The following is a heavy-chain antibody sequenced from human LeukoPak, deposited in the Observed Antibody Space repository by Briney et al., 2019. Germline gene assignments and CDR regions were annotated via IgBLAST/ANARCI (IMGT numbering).Heavy chain of an antibody. CDR1: GGSISSYY. J-gene: IGHJ4*02. CDR3: ARHSPLRYFDWLSAGGGEQQPNFDY. Sequence: PSETLSLTCTVSGGSISSYYWSWIRQPPGKGLEWIGYIYYSGSTNYNPSLKSRVTISVDTSKNQFSLKLSSVTAADTAVYYCARHSPLRYFDWLSAGGGEQQPNFDYWGQGTLVTVSS. D-gene: IGHD3-9*01. CDR2: IYYSGST. V-gene: IGHV4-59*08.